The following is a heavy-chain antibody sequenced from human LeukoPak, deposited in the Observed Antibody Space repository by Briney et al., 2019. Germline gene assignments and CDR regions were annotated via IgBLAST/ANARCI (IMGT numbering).Heavy chain of an antibody. Sequence: GGSLRLSCAASGFTFSRFWIYWVRHAPGKGLVWVSRINSDGSETLYADSVKGRSTISRDNAKNTLYLQMNSLRAEDTAVYYCARVRMGDDFNPFDYWGQGTLVTVSS. CDR2: INSDGSET. V-gene: IGHV3-74*01. CDR3: ARVRMGDDFNPFDY. J-gene: IGHJ4*02. D-gene: IGHD3-16*01. CDR1: GFTFSRFW.